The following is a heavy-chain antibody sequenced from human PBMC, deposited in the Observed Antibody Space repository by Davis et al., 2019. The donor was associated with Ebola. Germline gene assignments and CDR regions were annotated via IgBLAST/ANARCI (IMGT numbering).Heavy chain of an antibody. D-gene: IGHD5-24*01. CDR2: INPNSGGT. J-gene: IGHJ4*02. CDR1: GYTFTGYY. Sequence: ASVKVSCKASGYTFTGYYIHWVRQAPGQGLEWMGWINPNSGGTNYAQKFQGRVTMTRDTSISTAYMELSRLRSDDTAVYYCARIATWGYEYFDYWGQGTLVTVSS. V-gene: IGHV1-2*02. CDR3: ARIATWGYEYFDY.